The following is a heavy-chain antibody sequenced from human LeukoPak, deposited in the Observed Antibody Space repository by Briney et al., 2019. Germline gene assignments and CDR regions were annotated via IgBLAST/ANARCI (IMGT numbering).Heavy chain of an antibody. D-gene: IGHD1-26*01. J-gene: IGHJ1*01. CDR3: ARALSGTYGLFQH. CDR2: IYYSGST. Sequence: PSETLSLTCTVSGGSISNYYWSWIRQPPGMGLEWIGYIYYSGSTYYNPSLRSRVTISVDTSKNQFSLNLNSVTAADTAVYYCARALSGTYGLFQHWGQGTLVTVSS. V-gene: IGHV4-59*01. CDR1: GGSISNYY.